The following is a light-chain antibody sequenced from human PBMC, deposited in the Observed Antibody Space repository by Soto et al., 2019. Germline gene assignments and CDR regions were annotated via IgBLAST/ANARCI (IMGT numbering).Light chain of an antibody. Sequence: DLLLTPSSSTPSSSVVGSVTITCRGSQNVSTSLAWYQHKRGEASKLLMFDVSILESGAPSRCSGSGSANEFTLSISSLPSDVSTSYCRQRYSYPRPFGQGT. V-gene: IGKV1-5*01. CDR1: QNVSTS. J-gene: IGKJ1*01. CDR3: QRYSYPRP. CDR2: DVS.